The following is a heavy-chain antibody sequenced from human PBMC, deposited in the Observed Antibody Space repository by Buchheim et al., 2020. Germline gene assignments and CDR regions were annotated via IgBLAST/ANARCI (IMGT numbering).Heavy chain of an antibody. CDR2: ISGSGGST. V-gene: IGHV3-23*01. D-gene: IGHD3-22*01. Sequence: EVQLLETGGGLVQPGGSLRLSCAASGFTFSSFAMSWVRQARGKGLEWVSAISGSGGSTHYAESVKGRLTISRDNSKNTPNLQMNSLRAEDTAVYYCAKDQVAYYYDTSGYYPIDYWGQGTL. CDR1: GFTFSSFA. J-gene: IGHJ4*02. CDR3: AKDQVAYYYDTSGYYPIDY.